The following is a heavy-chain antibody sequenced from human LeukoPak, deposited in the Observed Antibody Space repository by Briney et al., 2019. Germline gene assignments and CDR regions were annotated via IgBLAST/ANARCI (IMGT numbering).Heavy chain of an antibody. CDR3: AKMPGVYCGGDRYL. CDR1: GFTFSSYG. Sequence: GGSLRLSCAASGFTFSSYGMHWVRQAPGKGLEWVAFIRYDGSNKYYADSVKGRFTISRDNSKNTLYLQMNSLRAEDTAVYYCAKMPGVYCGGDRYLWGQGTLVTVSS. D-gene: IGHD2-21*02. V-gene: IGHV3-30*02. CDR2: IRYDGSNK. J-gene: IGHJ4*02.